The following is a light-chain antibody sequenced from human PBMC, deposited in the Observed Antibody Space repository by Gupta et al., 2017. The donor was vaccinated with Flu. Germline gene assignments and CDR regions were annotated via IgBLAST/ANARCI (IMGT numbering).Light chain of an antibody. CDR3: RSYTSSNTLV. CDR1: SSDVGGYNY. CDR2: DVS. J-gene: IGLJ3*02. Sequence: SALTQPPSASGSPGHSLTISSPRPSSDVGGYNYFSCYKHHPGPAPNLIIYDVSKRPSGVLDRFSSTKTCDTASLTISGLQAEEEADYYCRSYTSSNTLVFGGGTKLTVL. V-gene: IGLV2-8*01.